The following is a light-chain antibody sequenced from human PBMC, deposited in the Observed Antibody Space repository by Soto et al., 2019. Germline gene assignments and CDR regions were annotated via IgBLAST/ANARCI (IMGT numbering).Light chain of an antibody. Sequence: IVLTQSPATLSLSPGERATLSCRASQSVSSYLALYQQKPGQAPRLLIYDASNRATGIPARFSASGSGTDLTPTHRRLGPEESAVYYCQQRGNWITFGPGTRLEIK. CDR2: DAS. J-gene: IGKJ5*01. V-gene: IGKV3-11*01. CDR1: QSVSSY. CDR3: QQRGNWIT.